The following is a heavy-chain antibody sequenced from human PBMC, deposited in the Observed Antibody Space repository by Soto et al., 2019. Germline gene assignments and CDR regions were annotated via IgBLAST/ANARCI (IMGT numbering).Heavy chain of an antibody. J-gene: IGHJ4*02. CDR2: IIPIFGTA. D-gene: IGHD3-3*01. CDR3: ARVPVDPRGYDFWSGYYDY. V-gene: IGHV1-69*13. CDR1: GGTFSSYA. Sequence: ASVKVSCKASGGTFSSYAISWVRQAPGQGLEWMGGIIPIFGTANYAQKFQGRVTITADESTSTAYMELSSLRSEDTAVYYCARVPVDPRGYDFWSGYYDYWGQGTLVTVSS.